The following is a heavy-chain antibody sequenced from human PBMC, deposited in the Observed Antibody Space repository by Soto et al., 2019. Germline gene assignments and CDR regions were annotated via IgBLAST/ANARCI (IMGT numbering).Heavy chain of an antibody. CDR3: ARPHGDYVRYWYFDL. D-gene: IGHD4-17*01. V-gene: IGHV4-39*01. Sequence: SETLSLTCTVSGGSISSSSYYWGWIRQPPGKGLEWIGSIYYSGSTYYNPSLKSRVTISVDTSKNQFSLKLSSVTAADTAVYYCARPHGDYVRYWYFDLWGRGTLVTVSS. CDR2: IYYSGST. J-gene: IGHJ2*01. CDR1: GGSISSSSYY.